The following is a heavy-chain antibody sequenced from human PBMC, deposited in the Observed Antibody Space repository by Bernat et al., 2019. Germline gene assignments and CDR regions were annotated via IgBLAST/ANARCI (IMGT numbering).Heavy chain of an antibody. CDR1: GFTFSGSA. Sequence: LVESGGGLVQPGGSLKLSCAASGFTFSGSAMHWVRQASGKGLEWVGRIRSKANSYATAYAASVKGRFTISRDDSKNTAYLQMNSLKTEDTAVYYCTIGYCSGGSCSRMDYWGQGTLVTVSS. CDR2: IRSKANSYAT. V-gene: IGHV3-73*02. CDR3: TIGYCSGGSCSRMDY. D-gene: IGHD2-15*01. J-gene: IGHJ4*02.